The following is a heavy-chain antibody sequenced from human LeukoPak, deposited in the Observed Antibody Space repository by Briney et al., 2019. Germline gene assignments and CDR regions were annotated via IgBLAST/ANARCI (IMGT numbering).Heavy chain of an antibody. V-gene: IGHV3-43D*03. D-gene: IGHD6-13*01. CDR1: GFTFSSYG. CDR3: AKDKAAGNYYYYYMDV. Sequence: PGGSLRLSCAASGFTFSSYGMSWVRQAPGKGLEWVSLISWDGGSTYYADSVKGRFTISRDNSKNSLYLQMNSLRAEDTALYYCAKDKAAGNYYYYYMDVWGKGTTVTVSS. CDR2: ISWDGGST. J-gene: IGHJ6*03.